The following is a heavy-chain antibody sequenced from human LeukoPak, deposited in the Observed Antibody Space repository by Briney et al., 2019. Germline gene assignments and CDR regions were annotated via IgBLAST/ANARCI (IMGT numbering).Heavy chain of an antibody. J-gene: IGHJ4*02. CDR3: ARVTTMVRGVIIGFDY. CDR1: GFTFSSYS. CDR2: ISSSSSYI. D-gene: IGHD3-10*01. V-gene: IGHV3-21*01. Sequence: GGSLRLSCAASGFTFSSYSMNWVRQAPGKGLEWVSSISSSSSYIYYADSVKGRFTIPRDNAKNSLYLQMNSLRAEDTAVYYCARVTTMVRGVIIGFDYWGQGTLVTVSS.